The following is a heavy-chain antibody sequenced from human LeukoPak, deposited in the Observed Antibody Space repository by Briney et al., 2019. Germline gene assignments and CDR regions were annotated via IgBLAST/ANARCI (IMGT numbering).Heavy chain of an antibody. J-gene: IGHJ4*02. V-gene: IGHV3-7*01. Sequence: GGSLRLSCAASGFTFSSYWMSWVRQAPGKGLEWVANIKQDGSEKYYLDSVKGRFTISRDNAKNSLYLQMNSLRAEDTAVYYCARTVYSSGWDFDYWGQGILVTVSS. CDR1: GFTFSSYW. CDR3: ARTVYSSGWDFDY. D-gene: IGHD6-19*01. CDR2: IKQDGSEK.